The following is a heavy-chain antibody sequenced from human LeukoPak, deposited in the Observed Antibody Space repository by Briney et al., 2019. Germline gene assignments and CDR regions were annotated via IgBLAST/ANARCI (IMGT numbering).Heavy chain of an antibody. CDR3: ARVRYGDYVVVY. V-gene: IGHV4-61*08. J-gene: IGHJ4*02. CDR2: IYYSGST. D-gene: IGHD4-17*01. CDR1: GGSISSGGYY. Sequence: SETLSLTCTVSGGSISSGGYYRRWIRQHPGKGLEWIGYIYYSGSTNYNPSLKSRVTISVDTSKNQFSLKLSSVTAADTAVYYCARVRYGDYVVVYWGQGTLVTVSS.